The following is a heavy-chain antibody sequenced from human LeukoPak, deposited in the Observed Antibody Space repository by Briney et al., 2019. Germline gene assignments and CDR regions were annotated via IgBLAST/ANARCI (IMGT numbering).Heavy chain of an antibody. CDR1: GGPFSGYY. Sequence: SETLSLTCAVYGGPFSGYYRSWIRQPPGKELEWIGEINHSGSTNYNPSLKSRVTISVGTSKNQFSLKLSSVTAADTAVYYCARPGYSGYARYMDVWGKGTTVTVSS. CDR2: INHSGST. D-gene: IGHD5-12*01. J-gene: IGHJ6*03. V-gene: IGHV4-34*01. CDR3: ARPGYSGYARYMDV.